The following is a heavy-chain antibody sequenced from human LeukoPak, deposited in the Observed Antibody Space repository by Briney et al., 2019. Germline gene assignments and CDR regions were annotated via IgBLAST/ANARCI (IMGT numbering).Heavy chain of an antibody. Sequence: GRCLRLSSAASGVTFSGYGIHWGRQAPGKGLEWGAVIWHDGSAEFYVDSVKGRFRISRDDSKNTVYLQMNSLTAEDTARYYCAKDTTGGWSGYFDSWGQGTLVTVSS. D-gene: IGHD6-19*01. CDR2: IWHDGSAE. CDR3: AKDTTGGWSGYFDS. V-gene: IGHV3-33*06. CDR1: GVTFSGYG. J-gene: IGHJ4*02.